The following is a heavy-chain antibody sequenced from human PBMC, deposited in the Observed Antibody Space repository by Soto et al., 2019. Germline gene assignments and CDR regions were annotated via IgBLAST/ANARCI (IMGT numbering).Heavy chain of an antibody. CDR3: ARGPLYYDFWSGYYGSAFDY. J-gene: IGHJ4*02. Sequence: SETLSLTCAVYGGSLSGYYWSWILQPPGKGLEWIGEINHSGSTNYNPSLKSRVTISVDTSKNQFSLKLSSVTAADTAVYYCARGPLYYDFWSGYYGSAFDYWGQGTLVTVSS. CDR1: GGSLSGYY. CDR2: INHSGST. V-gene: IGHV4-34*01. D-gene: IGHD3-3*01.